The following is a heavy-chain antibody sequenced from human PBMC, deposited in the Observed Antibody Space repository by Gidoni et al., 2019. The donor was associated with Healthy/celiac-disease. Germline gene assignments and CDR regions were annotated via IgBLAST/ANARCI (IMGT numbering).Heavy chain of an antibody. Sequence: LQLQESGPGLVKPSETLSLTCTVPAGSISSRSYYGGWIRQPPGKGLERIGSISYSGSNYYNTTLKSRVTISVDTSKNQFSLKLSSVTAADTAVYYCARDGVAIVATGGDWFDPWGQGTLVTVSS. V-gene: IGHV4-39*07. CDR1: AGSISSRSYY. CDR3: ARDGVAIVATGGDWFDP. D-gene: IGHD5-12*01. J-gene: IGHJ5*02. CDR2: ISYSGSN.